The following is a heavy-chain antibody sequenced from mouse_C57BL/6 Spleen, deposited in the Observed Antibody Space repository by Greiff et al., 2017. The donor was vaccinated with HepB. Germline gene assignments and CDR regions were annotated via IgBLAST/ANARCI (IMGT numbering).Heavy chain of an antibody. CDR2: IDPSDSYT. V-gene: IGHV1-69*01. CDR3: ARWTKEGAMDY. Sequence: QVQLQQPGAELVMPGASVKLSCKASGYTFTSYWMHWVKQRPGQGLEWIGEIDPSDSYTNYNQKFKGKSTLTVDKSSSTAYMQLSSLTSEDSAVYYCARWTKEGAMDYWGQGTSVTVSS. J-gene: IGHJ4*01. D-gene: IGHD1-3*01. CDR1: GYTFTSYW.